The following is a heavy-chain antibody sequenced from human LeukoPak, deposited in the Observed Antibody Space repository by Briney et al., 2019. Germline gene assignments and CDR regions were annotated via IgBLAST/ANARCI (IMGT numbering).Heavy chain of an antibody. D-gene: IGHD6-13*01. Sequence: SGGSLRFSCAASGFTFSDYYMSWIRHAPGKGLEWVSYISSSGSTIYYADSVKGRFTISRDNAKNSLYLQKNSLRAEDTAVYYCAREGYSNPFDYWGQGTLVTVSS. V-gene: IGHV3-11*01. J-gene: IGHJ4*02. CDR2: ISSSGSTI. CDR3: AREGYSNPFDY. CDR1: GFTFSDYY.